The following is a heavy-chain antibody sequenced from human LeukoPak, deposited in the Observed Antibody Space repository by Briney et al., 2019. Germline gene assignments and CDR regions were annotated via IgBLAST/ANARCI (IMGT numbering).Heavy chain of an antibody. CDR3: AKEGTPQVSTWYDL. V-gene: IGHV3-30*18. Sequence: GGSLRVSCAASGGTLSPYGMHWVRQAPGKGLDRVAVISYEGGTQHYADSVKGRFIISRDNPRNTLYLQMNILRTEDTAVYYCAKEGTPQVSTWYDLWGQGTQVIVSS. CDR1: GGTLSPYG. D-gene: IGHD3-10*01. CDR2: ISYEGGTQ. J-gene: IGHJ5*02.